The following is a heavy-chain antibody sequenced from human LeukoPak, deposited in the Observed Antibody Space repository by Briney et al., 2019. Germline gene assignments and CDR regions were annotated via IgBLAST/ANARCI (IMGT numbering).Heavy chain of an antibody. CDR1: GGSFSGYY. D-gene: IGHD3-10*01. CDR2: INHSGST. CDR3: ARGPMVRGVRYYYYYMDV. Sequence: PSETLSLTCAVYGGSFSGYYWSWIRPPPGKGLEWIGEINHSGSTNYNPSLKRRVTISVDTSKNQFSLKLSSVTAADTAVYYCARGPMVRGVRYYYYYMDVWGKGTTVTVSS. V-gene: IGHV4-34*01. J-gene: IGHJ6*03.